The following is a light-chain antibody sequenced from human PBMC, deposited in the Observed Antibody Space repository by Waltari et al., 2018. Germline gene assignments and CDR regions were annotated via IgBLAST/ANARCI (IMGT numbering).Light chain of an antibody. CDR1: NIGTKS. V-gene: IGLV3-21*04. CDR2: YDS. J-gene: IGLJ1*01. Sequence: SYVLTQPPSVSVAPGKTARITCVGNNIGTKSVHWYQQKPGQAPILVISYDSDRPSGIPERFSGSNSWNTATLTISRVEAADEADDYCQVWDANNDPGVFGTGTEVTVL. CDR3: QVWDANNDPGV.